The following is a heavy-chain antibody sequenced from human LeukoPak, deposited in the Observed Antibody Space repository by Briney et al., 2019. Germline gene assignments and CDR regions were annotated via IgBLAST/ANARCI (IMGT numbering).Heavy chain of an antibody. J-gene: IGHJ5*02. CDR2: ISYDGGNE. CDR3: ARVTPGGAMLRGLIGNWFDP. V-gene: IGHV3-30*03. Sequence: GGSLRLSCAASGFTFNNFGMHWVRQAPGKGLEWVAVISYDGGNEYYADSVKGRFTISRDNSKNTLYLQMNSLRSEDTAVYYCARVTPGGAMLRGLIGNWFDPWGQGTLVTVSS. D-gene: IGHD3-10*01. CDR1: GFTFNNFG.